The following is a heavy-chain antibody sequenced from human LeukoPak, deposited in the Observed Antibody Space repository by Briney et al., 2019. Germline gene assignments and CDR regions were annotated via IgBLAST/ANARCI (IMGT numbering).Heavy chain of an antibody. CDR1: GFTLSSYW. Sequence: PGGSLRLSCAASGFTLSSYWMSWVRQAPGKGLEWVANIKQDGSEKYYVDSVKGRFTISRDNAKNSLYLQMNSLRAEDTAVYYCARDLLSPLIAVAGNFDYWGQGTLVTVSS. J-gene: IGHJ4*02. CDR3: ARDLLSPLIAVAGNFDY. V-gene: IGHV3-7*01. CDR2: IKQDGSEK. D-gene: IGHD6-19*01.